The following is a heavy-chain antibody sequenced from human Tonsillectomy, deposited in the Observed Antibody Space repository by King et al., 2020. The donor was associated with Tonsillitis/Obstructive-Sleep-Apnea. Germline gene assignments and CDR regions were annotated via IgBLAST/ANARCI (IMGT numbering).Heavy chain of an antibody. J-gene: IGHJ4*02. D-gene: IGHD7-27*01. CDR3: ARDSGTGDRGEGGFDY. Sequence: VQLVESGGGLVQPGGSLRLSCAASGFTFSSYEMNWVRQAPGKGLEWVSYISSSGSTIYYADSVKGRFTISRDNAKNSLYLQMNSLRAEDTAVYYCARDSGTGDRGEGGFDYWGQGTLVTVSS. CDR1: GFTFSSYE. CDR2: ISSSGSTI. V-gene: IGHV3-48*03.